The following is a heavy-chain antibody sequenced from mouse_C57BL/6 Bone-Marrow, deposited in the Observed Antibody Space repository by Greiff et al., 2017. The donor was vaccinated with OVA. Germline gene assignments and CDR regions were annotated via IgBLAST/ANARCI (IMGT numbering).Heavy chain of an antibody. CDR3: TRGGIITTGFDY. V-gene: IGHV5-9-1*02. D-gene: IGHD1-1*01. CDR1: GFTFSSYA. Sequence: EVKVVESGEGLVKPGGSLKLSCAASGFTFSSYAMSWVRQTPEKRLEWVAYISSGGDYIYYADTVKGRFTISRDNARNTLYLQMSILKSDDTAMYYCTRGGIITTGFDYWGQGTTLTVSS. J-gene: IGHJ2*01. CDR2: ISSGGDYI.